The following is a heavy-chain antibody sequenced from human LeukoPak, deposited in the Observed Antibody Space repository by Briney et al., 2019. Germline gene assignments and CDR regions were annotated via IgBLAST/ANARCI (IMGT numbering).Heavy chain of an antibody. CDR1: GDSISSLKW. J-gene: IGHJ4*02. D-gene: IGHD2-15*01. CDR2: IYHSGST. V-gene: IGHV4-4*02. CDR3: ARGSISSDIVVVVAASRYYLDY. Sequence: PSGTLSLTCAVSGDSISSLKWWSWVRQSPGKGLEWIGEIYHSGSTNYNPSLKSRVTISVDKSKNQFSLKLSSVTAADTAVYYCARGSISSDIVVVVAASRYYLDYWGQGTLVTVSS.